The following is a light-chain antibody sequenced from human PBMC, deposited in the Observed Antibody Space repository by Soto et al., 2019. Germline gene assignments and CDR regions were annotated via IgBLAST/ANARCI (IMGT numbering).Light chain of an antibody. J-gene: IGKJ1*01. CDR1: QNVDSNY. CDR2: GAS. V-gene: IGKV3-20*01. Sequence: ACTQSPGTLSVSPGAGDAITGAASQNVDSNYVAWYQQKPGQAPRLLIYGASSRATGIPDRFSGTGSGTDFTLTISRLEPEDFAVYYCQQYGSSRRTFGQGTKVDIK. CDR3: QQYGSSRRT.